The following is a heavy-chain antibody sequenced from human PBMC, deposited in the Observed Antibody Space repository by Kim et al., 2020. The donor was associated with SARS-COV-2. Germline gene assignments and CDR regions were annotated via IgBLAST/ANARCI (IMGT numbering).Heavy chain of an antibody. Sequence: ASVKVSCKVSGYTLTELSMHWVRQAPGKGLEWMGGFDPEDGETIYAQKFQGRVTMTEDTSTDTAYMELSSLRSEDTAVYYCATDATSLWSFDYWGQGTLVTVSS. CDR1: GYTLTELS. J-gene: IGHJ4*02. CDR3: ATDATSLWSFDY. V-gene: IGHV1-24*01. CDR2: FDPEDGET. D-gene: IGHD2-15*01.